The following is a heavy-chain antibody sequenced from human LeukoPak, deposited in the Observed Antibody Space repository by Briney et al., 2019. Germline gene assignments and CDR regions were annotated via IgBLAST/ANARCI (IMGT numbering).Heavy chain of an antibody. CDR2: INHSGST. J-gene: IGHJ4*02. D-gene: IGHD7-27*01. CDR1: GGSFSGYY. V-gene: IGHV4-34*01. CDR3: ARVQLGILGY. Sequence: PSETLSLTCAVYGGSFSGYYWSWIRPPPGKGLEWIGEINHSGSTNYNPSLKSRVTISVDTSKNQFSLKLSSVTAADTAVYYCARVQLGILGYWGQGTLVTVSS.